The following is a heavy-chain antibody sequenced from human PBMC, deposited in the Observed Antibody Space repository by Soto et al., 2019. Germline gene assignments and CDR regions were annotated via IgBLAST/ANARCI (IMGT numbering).Heavy chain of an antibody. J-gene: IGHJ5*02. Sequence: SETLSLKWIFCSCSITSYHWRWIRHFPGMGLEWIAYTSYSSNNHNNSSLNTRVTISMDTSKNHLSLKLTSMNAADTAVYYCARDMHAGFTHYFDPWGQGALVTVSS. D-gene: IGHD1-26*01. CDR1: SCSITSYH. CDR2: TSYSSNN. V-gene: IGHV4-59*01. CDR3: ARDMHAGFTHYFDP.